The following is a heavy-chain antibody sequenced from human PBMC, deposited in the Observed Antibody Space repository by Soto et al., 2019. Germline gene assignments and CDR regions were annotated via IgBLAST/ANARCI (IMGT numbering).Heavy chain of an antibody. CDR3: ARESTSHNYYYYGMDV. Sequence: QVQLVQSGAEVKKPGSSVKVSCKASGGTFSSYAISWVRQAPGQGLEWMGGIIPIFGTANYAQKFQGRVTITXXEXTXIAYMELSSLRSEDTAVYYCARESTSHNYYYYGMDVWGQGTTVTVSS. CDR2: IIPIFGTA. V-gene: IGHV1-69*05. CDR1: GGTFSSYA. J-gene: IGHJ6*02.